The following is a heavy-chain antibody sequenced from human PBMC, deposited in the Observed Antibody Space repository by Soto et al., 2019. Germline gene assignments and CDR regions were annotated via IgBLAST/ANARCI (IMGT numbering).Heavy chain of an antibody. Sequence: PGGSLRLSCAASGFTFDSYGMSWVRQAPGKGLEWVSTITGRGHSTYYADSGMGRFTISSDNSKIALDLQMGSRRDDDTAVYTCAKTGACDLLGPLDHLGQGTVVTVSS. D-gene: IGHD2-8*02. CDR1: GFTFDSYG. V-gene: IGHV3-23*01. CDR3: AKTGACDLLGPLDH. CDR2: ITGRGHST. J-gene: IGHJ1*01.